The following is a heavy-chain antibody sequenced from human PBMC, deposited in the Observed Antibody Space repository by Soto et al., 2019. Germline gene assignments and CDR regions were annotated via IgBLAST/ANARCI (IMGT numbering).Heavy chain of an antibody. Sequence: EVQLVESGGGLVQSGGSLRLSCAASGFTFSKDWMHWVRQAPGKGLVWVSHIKTDGSFTRDADSVKGRFTISRDNARNRLYLQMNSLRAEDTAVYYCARDHNWALDYWGQGTLVTVSS. J-gene: IGHJ4*02. CDR1: GFTFSKDW. V-gene: IGHV3-74*01. CDR3: ARDHNWALDY. D-gene: IGHD1-1*01. CDR2: IKTDGSFT.